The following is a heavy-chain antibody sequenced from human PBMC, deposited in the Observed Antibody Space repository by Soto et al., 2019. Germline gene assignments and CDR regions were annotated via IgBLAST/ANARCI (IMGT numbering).Heavy chain of an antibody. Sequence: QAQVVQSGAEVRKPGSSVKLSCKASEGTFNSYAIAWVRQAPGQGLEWMGGIIPYYNTLNYAQKFQDRVTITADDSTNTVYMELSSLRSDDTAVYFCASGATRWYPYSFDSWAQGTLVTVSS. CDR3: ASGATRWYPYSFDS. D-gene: IGHD6-13*01. J-gene: IGHJ4*02. CDR1: EGTFNSYA. CDR2: IIPYYNTL. V-gene: IGHV1-69*01.